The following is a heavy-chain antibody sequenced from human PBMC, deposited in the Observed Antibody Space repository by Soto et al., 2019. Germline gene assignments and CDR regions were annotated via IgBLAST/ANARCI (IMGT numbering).Heavy chain of an antibody. D-gene: IGHD6-13*01. CDR1: SPCLCPGVNY. J-gene: IGHJ6*03. CDR3: ARGRRRAAAGKDYYYYYYMDV. Sequence: SETLSLTCTLPSPCLCPGVNYSSWIGRHPEKRLGWDGKSHYSGSTYYNQSLKSRVTISVDTSKNQFSLKLSSVTAADTAVYYCARGRRRAAAGKDYYYYYYMDVWGKVTTVTVSS. CDR2: SHYSGST. V-gene: IGHV4-31*03.